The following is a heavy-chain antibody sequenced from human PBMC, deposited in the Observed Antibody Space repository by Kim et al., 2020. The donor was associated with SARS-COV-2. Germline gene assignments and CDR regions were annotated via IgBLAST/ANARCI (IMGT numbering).Heavy chain of an antibody. Sequence: GESLKISCKGSGYSFTSYWISWVRQMPGKGLEWMGRIDPSDSYTNYSPSFQGHVTISADKSISTAYLQWSSLKASDTAMYYCARGQQWLSNNWYFDLWGRDTLVTVSS. CDR3: ARGQQWLSNNWYFDL. CDR2: IDPSDSYT. V-gene: IGHV5-10-1*01. J-gene: IGHJ2*01. D-gene: IGHD6-19*01. CDR1: GYSFTSYW.